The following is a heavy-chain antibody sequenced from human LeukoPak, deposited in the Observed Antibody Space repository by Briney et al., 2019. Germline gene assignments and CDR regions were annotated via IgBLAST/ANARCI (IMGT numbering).Heavy chain of an antibody. V-gene: IGHV4-34*01. Sequence: PSETLSLTCAVYGGSFSGYYWTWIRQPPGKGLEWIGEINHSGSTDYNSSLKSRVIISIDTSKNQFSLRLSSVTAADTALYYCARRSTVLTANYEYWGQGTLVTVSA. CDR2: INHSGST. D-gene: IGHD4-23*01. J-gene: IGHJ4*02. CDR3: ARRSTVLTANYEY. CDR1: GGSFSGYY.